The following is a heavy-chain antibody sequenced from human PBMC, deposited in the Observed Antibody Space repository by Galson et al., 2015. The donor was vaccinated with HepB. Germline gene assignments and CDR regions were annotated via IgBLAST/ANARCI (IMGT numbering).Heavy chain of an antibody. D-gene: IGHD6-19*01. Sequence: SLRLSCAASGFNFSNNGMHWVRQAPGKGLEYVSAISSNGRNTYHADSVKGRFTIARDNSKNTLYLHMSGLKTEDTALYYCVKEVMGISGWAPFDYWGQGTLVTVSS. J-gene: IGHJ4*02. CDR1: GFNFSNNG. CDR3: VKEVMGISGWAPFDY. V-gene: IGHV3-64D*06. CDR2: ISSNGRNT.